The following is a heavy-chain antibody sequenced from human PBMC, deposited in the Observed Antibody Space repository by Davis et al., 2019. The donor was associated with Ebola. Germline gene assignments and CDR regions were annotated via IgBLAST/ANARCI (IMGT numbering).Heavy chain of an antibody. CDR2: IYAGDSDT. D-gene: IGHD1-26*01. CDR1: GYSFTNYW. Sequence: KVSCKGSGYSFTNYWIGWVRQMPGKGLEWMGIIYAGDSDTRYSPSFQGQVTISADKSNSTAYLQWSSLEASDTAMYYCARLGSGSPTHAFDIWGQGTVVTVSS. J-gene: IGHJ3*02. CDR3: ARLGSGSPTHAFDI. V-gene: IGHV5-51*01.